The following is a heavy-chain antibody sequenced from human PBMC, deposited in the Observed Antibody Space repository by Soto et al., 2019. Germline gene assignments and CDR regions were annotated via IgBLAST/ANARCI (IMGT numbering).Heavy chain of an antibody. CDR1: GYTFTNYG. CDR3: ARGPAGGLRGGVSY. V-gene: IGHV1-18*04. J-gene: IGHJ4*02. Sequence: ASVKVSCKTSGYTFTNYGITWVRQAPGQGLKWVGWISAYNGDTNYAQKFQGRVIMTTDTSTTTAYMELRSLRSDDTAVYYCARGPAGGLRGGVSYWGQGTLVTVSS. D-gene: IGHD2-15*01. CDR2: ISAYNGDT.